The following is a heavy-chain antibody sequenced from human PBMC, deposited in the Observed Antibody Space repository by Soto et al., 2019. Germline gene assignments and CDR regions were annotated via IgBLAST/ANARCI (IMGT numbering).Heavy chain of an antibody. J-gene: IGHJ2*01. CDR2: ISSGSSSI. Sequence: GGSLRLSCAASGFTFSSYAMNWVRQAPGKGLEWVSYISSGSSSIYYADSVKGRFTISRDNAKNSLYLQMNSLRAEDTAEYYCARLMSISWYFDLWGRGTLVTVSS. V-gene: IGHV3-48*01. CDR3: ARLMSISWYFDL. CDR1: GFTFSSYA. D-gene: IGHD2-8*01.